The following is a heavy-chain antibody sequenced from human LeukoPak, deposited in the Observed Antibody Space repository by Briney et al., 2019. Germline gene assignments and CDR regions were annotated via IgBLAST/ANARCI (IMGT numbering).Heavy chain of an antibody. CDR3: ARHRRRTYYYDSSGYYPTYYFDY. CDR2: IYYSGST. V-gene: IGHV4-39*01. CDR1: GGSISSSSYY. Sequence: PSETLSLTCTVSGGSISSSSYYWGWIRQPPGKGLEWIGSIYYSGSTYYNPSLKSRVTISVDTSKNQFSLKLSSVTAADTAVYYCARHRRRTYYYDSSGYYPTYYFDYWGQGTLVTVSS. J-gene: IGHJ4*02. D-gene: IGHD3-22*01.